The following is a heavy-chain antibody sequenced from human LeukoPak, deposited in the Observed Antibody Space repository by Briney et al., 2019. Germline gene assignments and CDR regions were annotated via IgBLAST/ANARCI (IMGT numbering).Heavy chain of an antibody. CDR3: ARDTYYDFWSGYYQRHWFDP. Sequence: SETLSLTCTVSGGSISSYYWSWIRQPAGKGLEWIGRIYTSGSTNYNPSLKSRVTMSVDTSKNQFSLKLSSVTAADTAVYYCARDTYYDFWSGYYQRHWFDPWGQGTLVTVSS. CDR2: IYTSGST. D-gene: IGHD3-3*01. CDR1: GGSISSYY. V-gene: IGHV4-4*07. J-gene: IGHJ5*02.